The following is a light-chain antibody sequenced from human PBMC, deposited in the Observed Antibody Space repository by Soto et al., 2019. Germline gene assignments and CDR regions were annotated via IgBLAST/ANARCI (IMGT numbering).Light chain of an antibody. J-gene: IGKJ1*01. CDR1: QSVSTNY. CDR3: QQYGSSPPT. Sequence: EIVLTQSPGTLSLSPGERATLSCMASQSVSTNYLAWYQRKPGQAPRLLIYGASSRATGIPDRFSGSGSGTDFTLTITRLEPEDFAVYYCQQYGSSPPTFGQGTKVEIK. CDR2: GAS. V-gene: IGKV3-20*01.